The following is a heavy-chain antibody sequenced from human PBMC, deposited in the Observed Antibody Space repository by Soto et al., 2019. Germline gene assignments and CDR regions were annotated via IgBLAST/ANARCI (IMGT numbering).Heavy chain of an antibody. J-gene: IGHJ4*02. D-gene: IGHD5-12*01. CDR3: ARARVSVVRGYSGYCYCD. V-gene: IGHV1-69*01. CDR1: GGTFSSYA. Sequence: QVQLVQSGGEVKKAGCSVKVSCKASGGTFSSYAISWVRQAPGQGLEWKGGILPVISKPFHAQKFQGRVAISADDSTSTAHLELSSLRSEDSAVYYCARARVSVVRGYSGYCYCDWGPGTLVTVSS. CDR2: ILPVISKP.